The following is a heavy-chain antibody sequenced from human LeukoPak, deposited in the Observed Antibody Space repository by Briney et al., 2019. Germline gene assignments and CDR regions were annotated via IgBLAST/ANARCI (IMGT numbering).Heavy chain of an antibody. CDR3: AMGSGTVDY. CDR1: GGSISSGSYY. D-gene: IGHD1-7*01. V-gene: IGHV4-61*02. J-gene: IGHJ4*02. Sequence: SQSLSLTCTVSGGSISSGSYYWSWIRQPAGKGLEWIGRIYTSGSTNYNPSLKSRVTISVDTSKNQFSLKLSSVTAADTAVYYCAMGSGTVDYWGQGTLVTVSS. CDR2: IYTSGST.